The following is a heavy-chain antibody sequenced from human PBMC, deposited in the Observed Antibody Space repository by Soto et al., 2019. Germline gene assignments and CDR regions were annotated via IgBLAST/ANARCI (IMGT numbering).Heavy chain of an antibody. CDR3: ARDRGNL. CDR2: ITGSESIT. CDR1: EFTFSSHA. Sequence: GGSLRLSCVASEFTFSSHAMSWVRQPPGKGLEWVSAITGSESITYYAKTVKGRFTISRDNAKSSLFLQMNSLRVEDTASYYCARDRGNLWGQGIQVTVSS. V-gene: IGHV3-23*01. J-gene: IGHJ1*01.